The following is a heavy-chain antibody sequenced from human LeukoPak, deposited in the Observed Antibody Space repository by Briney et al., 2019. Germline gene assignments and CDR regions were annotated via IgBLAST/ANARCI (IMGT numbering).Heavy chain of an antibody. CDR3: ARVDTMIGGTEDYYYYMDV. D-gene: IGHD3-22*01. Sequence: ASVKVSCKASGYTFTSYDINWVRQATGQGLEWMGWMNPNSGNTGYAQKFQGRVTITRNTSISTAYMELSSLRSEDTAVYYCARVDTMIGGTEDYYYYMDVWGKGTTVTVSS. CDR2: MNPNSGNT. CDR1: GYTFTSYD. J-gene: IGHJ6*03. V-gene: IGHV1-8*03.